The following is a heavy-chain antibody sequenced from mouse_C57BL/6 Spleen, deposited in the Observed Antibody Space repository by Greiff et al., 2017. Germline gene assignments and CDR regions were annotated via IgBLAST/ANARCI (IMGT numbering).Heavy chain of an antibody. CDR3: ARRWDY. CDR2: IDPSDSYT. D-gene: IGHD1-1*02. Sequence: QVQLQQPGAELVKPGASVKLSCKASGYTFTIYWMQWVNQRPGQGLEWIGEIDPSDSYTNYNQKFKGKATLTVDTSSSTAYMQLSSLTSEDSAVYYCARRWDYWGQGTTLTVSS. J-gene: IGHJ2*01. V-gene: IGHV1-50*01. CDR1: GYTFTIYW.